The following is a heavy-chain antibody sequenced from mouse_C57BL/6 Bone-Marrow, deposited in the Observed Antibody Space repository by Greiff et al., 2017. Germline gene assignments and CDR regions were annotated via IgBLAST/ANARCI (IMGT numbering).Heavy chain of an antibody. Sequence: EVQLQQSGPELVKPGASVKISCKASGYTFTDYYMNWVKQSHGKSLEWIGDINPNNGGTSYNQKFKGKATLTVDKSSSTAYMELRSLTSEDSAVYYCARDHYYGSSYDYFDDWGQGTTLTVSS. CDR1: GYTFTDYY. D-gene: IGHD1-1*01. V-gene: IGHV1-26*01. CDR3: ARDHYYGSSYDYFDD. CDR2: INPNNGGT. J-gene: IGHJ2*01.